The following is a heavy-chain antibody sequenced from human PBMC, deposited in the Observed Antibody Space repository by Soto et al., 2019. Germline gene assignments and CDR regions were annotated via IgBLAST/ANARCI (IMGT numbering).Heavy chain of an antibody. D-gene: IGHD2-21*01. CDR1: GGAINTNNYY. CDR3: ARLVVVSQVANV. V-gene: IGHV4-39*01. J-gene: IGHJ4*02. Sequence: SETLSLTCTVSGGAINTNNYYWGWVRQPPGKGLEWIGSVFYDGTTYYSPSLKSRVTISLATSRTQFSLKLNSVTAADTAVYYCARLVVVSQVANVWGQGTLVTVSS. CDR2: VFYDGTT.